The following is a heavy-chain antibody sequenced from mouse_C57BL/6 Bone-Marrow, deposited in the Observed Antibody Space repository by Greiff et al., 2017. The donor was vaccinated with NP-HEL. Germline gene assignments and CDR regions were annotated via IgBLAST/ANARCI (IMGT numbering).Heavy chain of an antibody. V-gene: IGHV5-4*01. CDR1: GFTFSSYA. Sequence: EVKLVESGGGLVKPGGSLKLSCAASGFTFSSYAMSWVRQTPEKRLEWVATISDGGSYTYYPDNVKGRFTISRDNAKNNLYLQMSHLKSEDTAMYYGARDRDMGYYGSSVAYWGQGTLVTVSA. CDR3: ARDRDMGYYGSSVAY. J-gene: IGHJ3*01. D-gene: IGHD1-1*01. CDR2: ISDGGSYT.